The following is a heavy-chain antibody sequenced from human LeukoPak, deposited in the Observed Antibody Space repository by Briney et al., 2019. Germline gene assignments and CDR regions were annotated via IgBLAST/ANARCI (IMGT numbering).Heavy chain of an antibody. CDR1: GFTFTSAV. CDR3: AGGCSYAKYYYYGMDV. D-gene: IGHD5-18*01. Sequence: SVKVSCKAVGFTFTSAVVQWVRQARGQRREWIGSIVVGSGDTNYAQKFQERVTITRDMSTSTVYMELSSLRSEDTAVYYCAGGCSYAKYYYYGMDVWGQGTTVTVSS. J-gene: IGHJ6*02. CDR2: IVVGSGDT. V-gene: IGHV1-58*01.